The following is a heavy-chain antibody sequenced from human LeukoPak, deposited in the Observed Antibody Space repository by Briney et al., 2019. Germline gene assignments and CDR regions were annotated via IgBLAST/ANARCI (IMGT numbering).Heavy chain of an antibody. V-gene: IGHV4-38-2*01. D-gene: IGHD5-18*01. CDR2: IYHSGST. CDR3: ARGSTAMADFDY. Sequence: SETLSLTCAVSGYSISSGYYWGWIRQPPGKGLEWIGSIYHSGSTYYSPSLKSRVTISVDTSKNQFSLKLSSVTAADTAVYYCARGSTAMADFDYWGQGTLVTVSS. J-gene: IGHJ4*02. CDR1: GYSISSGYY.